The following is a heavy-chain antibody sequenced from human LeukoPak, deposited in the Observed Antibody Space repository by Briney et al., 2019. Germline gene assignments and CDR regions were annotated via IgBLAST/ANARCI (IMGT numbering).Heavy chain of an antibody. CDR1: VFTFSIYK. Sequence: GGSLRLSCSASVFTFSIYKMHWVRQAPGKGLDFVSPITSNGGTTYYADSVKGRFTISRDNSKNTLYLQMYSLRAEDTAVYYCERVGAVAAVDYWGQGTLVTVSS. J-gene: IGHJ4*02. V-gene: IGHV3-64*04. D-gene: IGHD6-19*01. CDR3: ERVGAVAAVDY. CDR2: ITSNGGTT.